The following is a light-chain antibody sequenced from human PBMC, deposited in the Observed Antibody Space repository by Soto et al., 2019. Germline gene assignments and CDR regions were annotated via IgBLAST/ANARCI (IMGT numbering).Light chain of an antibody. CDR3: AAWHDSLKGYV. CDR1: SSKVVTNT. J-gene: IGLJ1*01. Sequence: QSVLTQTPSASVPPGQGVTISSSGSSSKVVTNTVTWYQQLSGTAPKLLIYTDNFRSSGVPERFSGSQSGTSASLAISGLQSADEADYYCAAWHDSLKGYVFGTGTKLTVL. CDR2: TDN. V-gene: IGLV1-44*01.